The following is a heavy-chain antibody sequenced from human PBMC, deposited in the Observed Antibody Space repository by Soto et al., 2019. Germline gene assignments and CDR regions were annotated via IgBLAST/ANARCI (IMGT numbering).Heavy chain of an antibody. CDR1: FASSA. D-gene: IGHD2-2*01. V-gene: IGHV1-3*01. J-gene: IGHJ3*02. Sequence: FASSARWSVRQAPGQRLEWMGWINAGNGNTKYSQKFQGRVTITRDTSASTAYMELSSLRSEDTSVYYCAIAIADTAFDIWGRGTMDTV. CDR3: AIAIADTAFDI. CDR2: INAGNGNT.